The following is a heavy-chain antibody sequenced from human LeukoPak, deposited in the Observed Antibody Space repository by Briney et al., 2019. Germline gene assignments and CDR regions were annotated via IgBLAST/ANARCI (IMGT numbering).Heavy chain of an antibody. CDR3: AKGALAARFYAFDI. CDR2: ISYDGSNK. J-gene: IGHJ3*02. CDR1: GFTFSSYG. Sequence: PGGSLRLSCAASGFTFSSYGMHWVRQAPGKGLEWVAVISYDGSNKYYADSEKGRFTISRDNSKKTLYLQMNSLRAEDTAVYYCAKGALAARFYAFDIWGQGTMVTVSS. D-gene: IGHD6-6*01. V-gene: IGHV3-30*18.